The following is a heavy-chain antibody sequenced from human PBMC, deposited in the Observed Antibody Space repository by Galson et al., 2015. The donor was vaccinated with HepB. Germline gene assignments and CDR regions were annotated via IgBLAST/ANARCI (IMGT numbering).Heavy chain of an antibody. CDR2: ISYDGSNK. D-gene: IGHD1-26*01. CDR1: GFTFSSYG. J-gene: IGHJ6*03. V-gene: IGHV3-30*18. CDR3: AKASRYPPYYYSYYYYMDV. Sequence: SLRLSCAASGFTFSSYGMHWVRQAPGKGLEWVAVISYDGSNKYYADSVKGRFTISRDNSKNTLYLQMNSLRAEDTAVYYCAKASRYPPYYYSYYYYMDVWGKGTTVTVSS.